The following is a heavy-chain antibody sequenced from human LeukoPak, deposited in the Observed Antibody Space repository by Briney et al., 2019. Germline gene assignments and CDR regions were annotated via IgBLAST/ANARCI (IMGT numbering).Heavy chain of an antibody. D-gene: IGHD2-15*01. CDR2: ISDTGNT. J-gene: IGHJ4*02. CDR3: AKAPVTTCRGAFCYPFDY. Sequence: GGSLRLSCAASGFTLSSHAMSWVRQAPGKGLEWVSAISDTGNTYHADSVKGRFTISRDSSKNTLFLQMNRLRPEDAAVYYCAKAPVTTCRGAFCYPFDYWGLETLVTVSS. V-gene: IGHV3-23*01. CDR1: GFTLSSHA.